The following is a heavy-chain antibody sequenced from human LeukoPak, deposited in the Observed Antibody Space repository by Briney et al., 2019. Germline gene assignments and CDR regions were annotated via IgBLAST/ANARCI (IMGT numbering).Heavy chain of an antibody. CDR2: NSGSGGST. CDR1: GFTFSSYA. Sequence: GGSLILSCAASGFTFSSYAMSWVRQTRGKGLEWVSANSGSGGSTYYADSVKCRLPITRDNSKNTLYLQMNSLRAEDAAVYYCAKEASRDYFDYWGQGTLVTVSS. D-gene: IGHD6-13*01. CDR3: AKEASRDYFDY. V-gene: IGHV3-23*01. J-gene: IGHJ4*02.